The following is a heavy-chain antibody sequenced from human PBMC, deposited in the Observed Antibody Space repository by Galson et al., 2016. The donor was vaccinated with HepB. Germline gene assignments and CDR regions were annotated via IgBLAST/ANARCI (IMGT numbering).Heavy chain of an antibody. V-gene: IGHV4-39*01. D-gene: IGHD5-24*01. Sequence: SETLSLTCTVSGGSIDTSTYYWAWLRQPPGKGLEWIGSLDSSGNAYHNPSPKSRVTMSVDSSENVFSLNLTSVSATDTAVYYCARRFLRLTILVPAAENYFDPWGQGTLVTVSS. CDR1: GGSIDTSTYY. CDR2: LDSSGNA. CDR3: ARRFLRLTILVPAAENYFDP. J-gene: IGHJ5*01.